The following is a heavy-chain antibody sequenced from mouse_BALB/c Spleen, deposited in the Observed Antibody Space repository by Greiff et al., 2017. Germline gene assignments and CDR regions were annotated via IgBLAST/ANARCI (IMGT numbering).Heavy chain of an antibody. CDR3: TRDGSSSWYFDV. CDR2: INPSNGGT. J-gene: IGHJ1*01. Sequence: QVQLQQSGAELVKPGASVKLSCKASGYTFTSYYMYWVKQRPGQGLEWIGEINPSNGGTNFNEKFKSKATLTVDKSSSTAYMQLSSLTSEDSAVYYCTRDGSSSWYFDVWGAGTTVTVSS. D-gene: IGHD1-1*01. V-gene: IGHV1S81*02. CDR1: GYTFTSYY.